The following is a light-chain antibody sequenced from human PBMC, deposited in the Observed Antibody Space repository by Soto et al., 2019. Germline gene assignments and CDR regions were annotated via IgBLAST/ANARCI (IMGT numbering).Light chain of an antibody. V-gene: IGKV3-20*01. CDR1: QSVSSSY. CDR2: AAS. J-gene: IGKJ3*01. Sequence: EIVLTQSPGTLSLSPGERATLSCRASQSVSSSYVAWYQQKPGQAPRLLIYAASSRATGIPDRFSGSGSGTDFTLTISRLEPEDFAVYYCQQYGSSPITFGPGTKVYIK. CDR3: QQYGSSPIT.